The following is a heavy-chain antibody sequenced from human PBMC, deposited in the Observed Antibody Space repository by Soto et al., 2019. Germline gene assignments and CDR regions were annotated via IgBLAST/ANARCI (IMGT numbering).Heavy chain of an antibody. CDR1: GYTFTSYY. J-gene: IGHJ3*02. CDR2: INPSGGST. Sequence: ASVKVSCKASGYTFTSYYMHWVRQAPGQGLEWMGIINPSGGSTSYAQKFQGRVTMTRETSTSTVYMELSSLRSEDTAVYYCARDRNVVVPAAHAFDIWGQGTMVTVSS. D-gene: IGHD2-2*01. V-gene: IGHV1-46*01. CDR3: ARDRNVVVPAAHAFDI.